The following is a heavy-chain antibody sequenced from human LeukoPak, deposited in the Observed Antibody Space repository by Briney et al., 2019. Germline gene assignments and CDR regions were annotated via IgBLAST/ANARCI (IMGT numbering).Heavy chain of an antibody. V-gene: IGHV3-7*03. CDR2: IDQDGGEK. CDR3: ARRAGAYSHPYDY. CDR1: GFTFSSYW. D-gene: IGHD4/OR15-4a*01. Sequence: GGSLRLSCEGSGFTFSSYWLTWVRQVPGKGPEWVANIDQDGGEKNYVDSVKGRFTISRDNAKNSLYLQMNSLRAEDTAVYYCARRAGAYSHPYDYWGQGTLVTVSS. J-gene: IGHJ4*02.